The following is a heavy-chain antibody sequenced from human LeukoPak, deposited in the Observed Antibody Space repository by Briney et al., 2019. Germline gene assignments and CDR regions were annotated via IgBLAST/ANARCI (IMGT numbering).Heavy chain of an antibody. CDR2: IKKDGSEK. CDR3: ARGTLFEAFDI. V-gene: IGHV3-7*01. CDR1: EFSVGSNY. Sequence: GGSLRLSCAASEFSVGSNYMTWVRQAPGKGLEWVANIKKDGSEKYYVDSVKGRFTISRDNAKNSLYLQMNSLRAEDTAVYYCARGTLFEAFDIWGQGTMVTVSS. J-gene: IGHJ3*02.